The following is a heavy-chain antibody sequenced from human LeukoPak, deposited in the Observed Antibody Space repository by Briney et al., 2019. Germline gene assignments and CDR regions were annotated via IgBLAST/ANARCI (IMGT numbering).Heavy chain of an antibody. J-gene: IGHJ4*02. CDR1: GFTFSNYW. Sequence: GGSLRLSCAASGFTFSNYWMSWVRQTPGKGLEWVANIKQDGNEKFYVDSVKGRFTISRDNAKNSLYLQMNSLRAEDTAVYYCAKSPYYYDSSGYYDYWGQGTLVTVSS. V-gene: IGHV3-7*03. CDR2: IKQDGNEK. CDR3: AKSPYYYDSSGYYDY. D-gene: IGHD3-22*01.